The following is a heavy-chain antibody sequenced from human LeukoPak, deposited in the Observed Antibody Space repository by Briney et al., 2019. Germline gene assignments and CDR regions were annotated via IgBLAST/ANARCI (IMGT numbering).Heavy chain of an antibody. V-gene: IGHV3-21*01. Sequence: GGSLRLSCAASGLTFSSYNMNWVRQAPGKGLEWVSSISSSSSYIYYADSMKGRFTISRDNAKSSVYLQMNSLRAEDTAVYYCAGGYSSSWYTFDPWGQGTLVTVSS. J-gene: IGHJ5*02. CDR2: ISSSSSYI. CDR3: AGGYSSSWYTFDP. D-gene: IGHD6-13*01. CDR1: GLTFSSYN.